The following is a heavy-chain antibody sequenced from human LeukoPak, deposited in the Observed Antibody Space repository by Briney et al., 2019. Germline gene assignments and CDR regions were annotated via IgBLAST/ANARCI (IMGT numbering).Heavy chain of an antibody. Sequence: GESLKISCKGSGYSFTSYWIGWVRQMPGKGLEWMGIIYPGDSDTRYSPSFQGQVTISADKSISTAYLQWSSLKASDTAMYYCARRVYGYSSSPEENWFDPWGQGTLVTVSS. V-gene: IGHV5-51*01. CDR2: IYPGDSDT. CDR3: ARRVYGYSSSPEENWFDP. CDR1: GYSFTSYW. J-gene: IGHJ5*02. D-gene: IGHD6-13*01.